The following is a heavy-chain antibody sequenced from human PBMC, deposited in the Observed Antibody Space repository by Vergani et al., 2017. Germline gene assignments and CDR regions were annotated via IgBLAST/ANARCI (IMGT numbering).Heavy chain of an antibody. CDR3: ARSQMATNDFDL. CDR2: ISPFNHKT. V-gene: IGHV1-18*04. D-gene: IGHD5-24*01. J-gene: IGHJ4*02. Sequence: QAQLGQSDPEGKKPGASVNLSCKTSGYTFVNTPITWVRQAPDQGLEWMGWISPFNHKTLYSQKVEGRVTMTSDTSSSTVFLELRRLTSDDTAIYYCARSQMATNDFDLWGRGTLVTVSS. CDR1: GYTFVNTP.